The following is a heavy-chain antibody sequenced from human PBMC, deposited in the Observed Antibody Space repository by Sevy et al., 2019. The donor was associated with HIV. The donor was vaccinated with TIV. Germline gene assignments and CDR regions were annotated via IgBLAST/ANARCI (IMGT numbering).Heavy chain of an antibody. Sequence: GGSLRLSCPASGFTFTYAWMSWVRQAPGKGLEWVGRIKSKPDGGTTDYAAPVKGRFTISRDDSKNTLYLQMNSLKTEDSAVYYCATDPIIVLLVTDGMDVWGQGTTVTVSS. CDR3: ATDPIIVLLVTDGMDV. CDR2: IKSKPDGGTT. J-gene: IGHJ6*02. D-gene: IGHD2-8*01. V-gene: IGHV3-15*01. CDR1: GFTFTYAW.